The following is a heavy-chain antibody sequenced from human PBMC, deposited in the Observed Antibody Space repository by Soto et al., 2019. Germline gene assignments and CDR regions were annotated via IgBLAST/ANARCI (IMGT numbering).Heavy chain of an antibody. D-gene: IGHD3-22*01. Sequence: QVQLQQWGAGLLKPSETLSLTCAVYGGSFSGYYWSWIRQPPGKGLEWIGEINHSGSTNYNPSLKSRVTISVDTYKYKYSLKLSPVSAADTAVYYCARGRDKSSGYHYGRCFDYWGQGTLVTVSS. CDR3: ARGRDKSSGYHYGRCFDY. J-gene: IGHJ4*02. CDR1: GGSFSGYY. CDR2: INHSGST. V-gene: IGHV4-34*01.